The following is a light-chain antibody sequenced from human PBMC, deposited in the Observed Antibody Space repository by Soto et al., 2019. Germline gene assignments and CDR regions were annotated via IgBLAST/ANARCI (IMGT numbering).Light chain of an antibody. J-gene: IGLJ2*01. CDR3: SSYTRSIAVV. CDR2: EVS. CDR1: SSDVGNYNY. V-gene: IGLV2-14*01. Sequence: QSALTQPASVSGSRGQSITISCTGTSSDVGNYNYVSWYQQHPGKAPKLMIYEVSNRPSGVSNRFSGSKSGNTASLTISGLQAEDEADYHCSSYTRSIAVVFGGGTKLTVL.